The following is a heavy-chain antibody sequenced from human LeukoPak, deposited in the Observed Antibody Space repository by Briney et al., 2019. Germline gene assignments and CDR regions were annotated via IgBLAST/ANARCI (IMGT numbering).Heavy chain of an antibody. CDR2: IYYSGST. V-gene: IGHV4-59*01. Sequence: SETLSLTCTVSGGSISSYYWSWIRQPPGKGLEWIGYIYYSGSTNYNPSLKSRVTISVDTSKNQFSLKLSPVTAADTAVYYCARTEESGYSYGYFGYYYYMDVWGKGTTVTVSS. D-gene: IGHD5-18*01. CDR1: GGSISSYY. CDR3: ARTEESGYSYGYFGYYYYMDV. J-gene: IGHJ6*03.